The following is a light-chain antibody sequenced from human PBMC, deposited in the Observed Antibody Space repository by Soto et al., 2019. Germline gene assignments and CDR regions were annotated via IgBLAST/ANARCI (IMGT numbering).Light chain of an antibody. J-gene: IGKJ1*01. Sequence: EIVMTQSPATLSVSPGERATLSCRASQSVSSNLAWYQQKPGQAPRLLIYGASTRATGIPARFSGSGSGTEFTLTFSSLQSEDFAVYYCQQYNTWPLPWTFGQGTKVEIK. CDR1: QSVSSN. V-gene: IGKV3-15*01. CDR3: QQYNTWPLPWT. CDR2: GAS.